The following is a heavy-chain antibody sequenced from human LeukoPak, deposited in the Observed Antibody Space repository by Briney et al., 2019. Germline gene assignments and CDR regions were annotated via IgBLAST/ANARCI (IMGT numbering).Heavy chain of an antibody. CDR2: IKQDGSEQ. D-gene: IGHD5-12*01. CDR1: GFTFINYW. J-gene: IGHJ4*02. V-gene: IGHV3-7*01. Sequence: PGGSLRLSCATSGFTFINYWMTWVRQVPGKGLEWVANIKQDGSEQKYVDSVKGRFTISRDNAKNSLYLQMNSLRAEDTAVYYCARDWEHSGYDYGGGDWGQGTLVTVSS. CDR3: ARDWEHSGYDYGGGD.